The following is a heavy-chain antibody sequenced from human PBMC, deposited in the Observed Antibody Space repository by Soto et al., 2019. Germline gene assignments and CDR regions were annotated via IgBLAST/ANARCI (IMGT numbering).Heavy chain of an antibody. CDR1: GFTFSSYS. Sequence: PGGSLRLSCAASGFTFSSYSMNWVRQAPGQGLEWVSSITSSRSTIYYADSVKGRFTISRDNAKNSLYLQMNSLGDEDTAVYYCARSARYFDWLLDYWGQGTPVTVSS. D-gene: IGHD3-9*01. CDR2: ITSSRSTI. J-gene: IGHJ4*02. CDR3: ARSARYFDWLLDY. V-gene: IGHV3-48*02.